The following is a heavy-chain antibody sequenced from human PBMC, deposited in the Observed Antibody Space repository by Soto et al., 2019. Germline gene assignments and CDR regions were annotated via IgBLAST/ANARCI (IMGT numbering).Heavy chain of an antibody. CDR3: ARARVDTFYYYMDV. CDR2: ISSSSTI. CDR1: GFTFSSYS. D-gene: IGHD5-18*01. J-gene: IGHJ6*03. V-gene: IGHV3-48*01. Sequence: GGSLRLSCAASGFTFSSYSMNWVRQAPGKGLEWVSYISSSSTIYYADSVKGRFTISRDNAKNSLYLQMNSLRAEDTAVYYCARARVDTFYYYMDVWGKGTTVTVSS.